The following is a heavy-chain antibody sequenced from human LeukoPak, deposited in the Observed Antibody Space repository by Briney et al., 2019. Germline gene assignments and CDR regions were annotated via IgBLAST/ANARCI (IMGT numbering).Heavy chain of an antibody. D-gene: IGHD3-22*01. V-gene: IGHV3-23*01. Sequence: GGSLTLSCAASGFTITNYAMSWVRQGPGKGLEWVSGLSTSPRYADSVRGRFIVSRDHSRNTFSLKMNILRAEDTAVYYCVRGEVAVQYYFESWGQGTLVTVSS. CDR1: GFTITNYA. CDR2: LSTSPR. CDR3: VRGEVAVQYYFES. J-gene: IGHJ4*02.